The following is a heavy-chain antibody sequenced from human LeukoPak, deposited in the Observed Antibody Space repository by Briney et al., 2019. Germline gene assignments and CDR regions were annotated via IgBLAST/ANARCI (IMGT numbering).Heavy chain of an antibody. Sequence: SVKVSCKASGGTFSSYAISWVRQAPGQGLEWMGGIIPIFGTANYAQKFQGRVTITADESTSTAYMELSSLRSEDTAVYYCARDPPNLLLWFGEFQDAFDIWGQGTMVTVPS. J-gene: IGHJ3*02. D-gene: IGHD3-10*01. CDR3: ARDPPNLLLWFGEFQDAFDI. CDR2: IIPIFGTA. V-gene: IGHV1-69*01. CDR1: GGTFSSYA.